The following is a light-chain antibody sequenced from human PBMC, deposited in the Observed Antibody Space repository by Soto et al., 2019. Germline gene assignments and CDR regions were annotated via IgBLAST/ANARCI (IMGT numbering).Light chain of an antibody. J-gene: IGLJ1*01. CDR3: QSYDSSLSGVYV. CDR1: SSNIGRNS. Sequence: QSVLTQPPSASGTPGQRVTISCSGTSSNIGRNSLSWYHQLPGTAPQPLIYGNSNRPSGVPDRFSGSKSGTSASLAITGLQAEDEADYSCQSYDSSLSGVYVFGTGTKVTVL. CDR2: GNS. V-gene: IGLV1-40*01.